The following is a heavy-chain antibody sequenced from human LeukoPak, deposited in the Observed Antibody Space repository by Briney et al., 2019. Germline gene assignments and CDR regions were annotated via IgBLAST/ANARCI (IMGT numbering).Heavy chain of an antibody. CDR3: ARPRDYYDSSGYYYTHLDY. V-gene: IGHV1-69*13. J-gene: IGHJ4*02. CDR1: GGTFSSYA. Sequence: SVKVSCKASGGTFSSYAISWVRQAPGQGLEWMGGIIPIFGTANYAQKFQGRVTITADESTSTAYMELSSLRSEDTAVYYCARPRDYYDSSGYYYTHLDYWGQGTLVTVSS. D-gene: IGHD3-22*01. CDR2: IIPIFGTA.